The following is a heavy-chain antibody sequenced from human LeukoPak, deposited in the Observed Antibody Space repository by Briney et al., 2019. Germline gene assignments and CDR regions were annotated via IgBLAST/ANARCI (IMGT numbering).Heavy chain of an antibody. D-gene: IGHD1-26*01. Sequence: GGSLRLSCAAPGFTFNTYAMTWVRQAPGKGLEWVSAIGDSGDGAAYAHSVKGRFTISRDNSKNMLYLQMNSLRAEDTAVYYCAKDWSCQGWGQGTLVTVSS. J-gene: IGHJ4*02. CDR1: GFTFNTYA. CDR3: AKDWSCQG. V-gene: IGHV3-23*01. CDR2: IGDSGDGA.